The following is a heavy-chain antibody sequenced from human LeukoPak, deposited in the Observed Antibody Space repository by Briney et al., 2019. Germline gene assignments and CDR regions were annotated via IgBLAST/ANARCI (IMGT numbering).Heavy chain of an antibody. Sequence: ASVKVSCKASGYTFTSYDINWVRQATGQGLEWMGWMNPNSGNTGYAQKFQGRVTMTRNTSISTAYMELSSLRSEDTAAYYCARGLRLDCSGGSCGFWYYYGMDVWGQGTTVTVSS. CDR3: ARGLRLDCSGGSCGFWYYYGMDV. CDR2: MNPNSGNT. J-gene: IGHJ6*02. D-gene: IGHD2-15*01. CDR1: GYTFTSYD. V-gene: IGHV1-8*01.